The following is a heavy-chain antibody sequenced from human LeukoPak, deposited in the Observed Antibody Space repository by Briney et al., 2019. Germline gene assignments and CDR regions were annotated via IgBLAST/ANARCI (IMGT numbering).Heavy chain of an antibody. J-gene: IGHJ4*02. CDR3: ARDGNILTGYYNFDY. CDR1: GFTFSGYS. CDR2: ISSSSSYI. V-gene: IGHV3-21*01. D-gene: IGHD3-9*01. Sequence: GGSLRLSCAASGFTFSGYSMNWVRQAPGKGLEWVSSISSSSSYIYYADSVKGQFTISRDNAKNSLYLQMNSLRAEDTAVYYCARDGNILTGYYNFDYWGQGTLVTVSS.